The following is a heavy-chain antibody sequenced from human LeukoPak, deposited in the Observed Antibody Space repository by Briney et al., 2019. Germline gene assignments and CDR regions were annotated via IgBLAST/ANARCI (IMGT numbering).Heavy chain of an antibody. CDR1: GFTFSSYG. Sequence: GGSLRLSCAASGFTFSSYGMHWVRQAPGKGLEGVAFIRYDGSNKSYADSVKGRFTISRANSKNTLYLQMNSLRAEDTAVHYCAKGFIAAAPYGMDVWGQGTTVTVSS. D-gene: IGHD6-13*01. J-gene: IGHJ6*02. CDR2: IRYDGSNK. V-gene: IGHV3-30*02. CDR3: AKGFIAAAPYGMDV.